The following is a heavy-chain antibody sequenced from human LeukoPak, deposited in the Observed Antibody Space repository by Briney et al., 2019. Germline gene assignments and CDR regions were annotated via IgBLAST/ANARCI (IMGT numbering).Heavy chain of an antibody. D-gene: IGHD2-21*01. Sequence: ASVTVSCKTSGYSFTDYYMHWVRQAPGQGLEWMGWINPISGGTSSAQKFQGRVTMTRDTSITTVYMEVSWLTSSDTAMYYCARADRLHGGPYLIGPWGQGTLVTVSS. J-gene: IGHJ5*02. CDR3: ARADRLHGGPYLIGP. CDR2: INPISGGT. CDR1: GYSFTDYY. V-gene: IGHV1-2*02.